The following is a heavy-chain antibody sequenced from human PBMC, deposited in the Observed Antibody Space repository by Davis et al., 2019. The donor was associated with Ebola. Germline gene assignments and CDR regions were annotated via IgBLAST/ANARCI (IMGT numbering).Heavy chain of an antibody. J-gene: IGHJ4*02. D-gene: IGHD2-2*01. CDR2: LGTSADT. V-gene: IGHV3-23*01. Sequence: GESLKISCAASGFIFSSYVMSWVRQAPGKGLEWVSTLGTSADTYYADSVKGRFTISRDNSKNTLYLQMNSLTTDDTAVYYCVRVGGEYCSSSSCYFDYWGQGTLVTVSS. CDR1: GFIFSSYV. CDR3: VRVGGEYCSSSSCYFDY.